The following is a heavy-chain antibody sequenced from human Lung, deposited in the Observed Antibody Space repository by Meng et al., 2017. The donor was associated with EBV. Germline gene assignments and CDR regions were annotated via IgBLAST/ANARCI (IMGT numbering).Heavy chain of an antibody. D-gene: IGHD2-21*01. J-gene: IGHJ4*02. CDR3: SRDLAGAYDH. CDR1: GFTFSRYW. CDR2: TNENGGIT. V-gene: IGHV3-74*01. Sequence: EVQLVESGGGSVQPGGSLKLSCAASGFTFSRYWMHWVRQAPGKGLVWISRTNENGGITTYADSVKGRFTISRDNTRNILFLQMNNLRAEDTGLYFCSRDLAGAYDHWGQGTLVTVSS.